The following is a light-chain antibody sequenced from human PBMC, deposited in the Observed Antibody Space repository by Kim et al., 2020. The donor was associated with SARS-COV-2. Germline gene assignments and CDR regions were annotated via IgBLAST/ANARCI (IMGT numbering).Light chain of an antibody. Sequence: GQKVTTTCSRSTSNSRNHYVSWYRRPPGTAPELLIYDNNKRSSGIPDRFSGSKSGTSVTLAITGLQPGDEADYYCATWDSSLIAVVMGGGTQLTVL. CDR3: ATWDSSLIAVV. J-gene: IGLJ2*01. CDR1: TSNSRNHY. V-gene: IGLV1-51*01. CDR2: DNN.